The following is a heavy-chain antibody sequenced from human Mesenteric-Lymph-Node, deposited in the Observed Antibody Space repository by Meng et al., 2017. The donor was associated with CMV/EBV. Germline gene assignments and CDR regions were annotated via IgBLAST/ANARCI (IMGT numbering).Heavy chain of an antibody. J-gene: IGHJ4*02. CDR2: IRYDGSNK. CDR1: GFTFSSYR. CDR3: AKAATLPDY. Sequence: GESLKISCAASGFTFSSYRMNWVRQAPGKGLEWVAFIRYDGSNKYYTDSVKGRFTISRDNSKNTLYLQMNSLRAEDTAVYYCAKAATLPDYWGQGTLVTVSS. V-gene: IGHV3-30*02.